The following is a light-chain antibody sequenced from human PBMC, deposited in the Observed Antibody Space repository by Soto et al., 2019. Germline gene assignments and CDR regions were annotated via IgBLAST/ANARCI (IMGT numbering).Light chain of an antibody. V-gene: IGKV1-27*01. Sequence: DIQMTQTPSSLSASVGDRVTITCRASQGISNYLAWYQQQPGKVPKLLIYVASTLQSGVPSRFSGSGSGTDFTLTISSLQPEDVATYYCQKYNSAPWTFGQGTKVEIK. CDR3: QKYNSAPWT. J-gene: IGKJ1*01. CDR2: VAS. CDR1: QGISNY.